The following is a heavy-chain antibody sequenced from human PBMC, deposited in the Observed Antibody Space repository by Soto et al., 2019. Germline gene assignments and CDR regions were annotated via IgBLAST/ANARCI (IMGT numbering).Heavy chain of an antibody. CDR3: ARVPYCSSSGCYSWFDP. V-gene: IGHV3-7*01. D-gene: IGHD2-2*01. CDR2: MNNDESEK. CDR1: GFTFSDYW. Sequence: PGGSLRLSCAASGFTFSDYWMTWVRQAPGKGLEWVANMNNDESEKYYADSAKGRFTISRHNAKNTLYLQMNSLRAEDTAVYYCARVPYCSSSGCYSWFDPWGQGTLVTVSS. J-gene: IGHJ5*02.